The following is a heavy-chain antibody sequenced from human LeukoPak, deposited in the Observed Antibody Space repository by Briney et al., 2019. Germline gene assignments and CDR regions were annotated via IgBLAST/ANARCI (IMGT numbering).Heavy chain of an antibody. CDR2: ISSSGSTI. J-gene: IGHJ4*02. CDR1: GFTFSDYY. D-gene: IGHD3-22*01. Sequence: PGGSLRLSCAASGFTFSDYYMSWIRQAPGKGLEWVSYISSSGSTIYYADSGKGRFTISRDNAKNSLYLQMNSLRAEDTAVYYCARSYYDSTAYETPYYFDYWGQGTLVTVSS. CDR3: ARSYYDSTAYETPYYFDY. V-gene: IGHV3-11*04.